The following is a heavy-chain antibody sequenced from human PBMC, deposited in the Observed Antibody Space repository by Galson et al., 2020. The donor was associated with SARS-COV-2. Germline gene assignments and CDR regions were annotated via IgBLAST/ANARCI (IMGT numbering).Heavy chain of an antibody. Sequence: GGSLRLSCAASGFTFSSYWMSWVRQAPGKGLEWVANIKQDGSEKYYVDSVKGRFTISRDNAKNSLYLQMNSLRAEDTAVYYCAREDIVVVVATGYFGLWGRGTLVTVSS. CDR1: GFTFSSYW. D-gene: IGHD2-15*01. V-gene: IGHV3-7*01. J-gene: IGHJ2*01. CDR3: AREDIVVVVATGYFGL. CDR2: IKQDGSEK.